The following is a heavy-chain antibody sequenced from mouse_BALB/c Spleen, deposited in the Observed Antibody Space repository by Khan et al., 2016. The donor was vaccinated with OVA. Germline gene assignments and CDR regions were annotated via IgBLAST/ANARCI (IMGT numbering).Heavy chain of an antibody. CDR3: ARIYRSDFDY. D-gene: IGHD1-1*01. CDR2: INPHTGET. CDR1: GYSFTGYF. Sequence: EVQLQQSGPELVKPGASVKISCKASGYSFTGYFMNWVMQSHGKSLEWIGRINPHTGETFYNQKFKGKATLTVEESSSTAHMELRSLASEDSAVYYCARIYRSDFDYWGQGTTLTVSS. J-gene: IGHJ2*01. V-gene: IGHV1-20*02.